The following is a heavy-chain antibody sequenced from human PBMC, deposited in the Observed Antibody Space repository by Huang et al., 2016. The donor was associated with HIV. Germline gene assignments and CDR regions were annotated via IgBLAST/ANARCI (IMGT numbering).Heavy chain of an antibody. CDR1: GYTFTTYH. J-gene: IGHJ4*02. CDR3: ARALLLFGLGSPLDF. CDR2: INPSGASK. D-gene: IGHD3-10*01. V-gene: IGHV1-46*01. Sequence: QVQLVQSGAEVKKPGASVKISCKASGYTFTTYHMHWVRQAPGQGLEWMGRINPSGASKRYAQTCQGRVTMTSDTSTSTVYMELSSLTPEDTAVYYCARALLLFGLGSPLDFWGQGSLVTVSS.